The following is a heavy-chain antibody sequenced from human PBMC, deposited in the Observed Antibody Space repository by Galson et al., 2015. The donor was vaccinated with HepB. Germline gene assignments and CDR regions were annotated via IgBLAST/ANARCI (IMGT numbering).Heavy chain of an antibody. V-gene: IGHV1-69*13. Sequence: SVKVSCKASGGTFSSYAISWVRQAPGQGLEWMGGIIPIFGTANYAQKFQGRVTITADESTSTAYMELSSLRSEDTAVYYCARVPECSSCPMGVGWFDPWGQGTLVTVSS. CDR1: GGTFSSYA. CDR2: IIPIFGTA. J-gene: IGHJ5*02. CDR3: ARVPECSSCPMGVGWFDP. D-gene: IGHD6-6*01.